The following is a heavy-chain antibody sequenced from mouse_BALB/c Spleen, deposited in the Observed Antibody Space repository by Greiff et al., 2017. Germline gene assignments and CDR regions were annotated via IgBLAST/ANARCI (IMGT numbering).Heavy chain of an antibody. D-gene: IGHD1-2*01. CDR3: ARRFTTAPAMDY. CDR2: INSNGGST. V-gene: IGHV5-6-2*01. J-gene: IGHJ4*01. Sequence: EVQGVESGGGLVKLGGSLKLSCAASGFTFSSYYMSWVRQTPEKRLELVAAINSNGGSTYYPDTVKGRFTISRDNAKNTLYLQMSSLKSEDTALYYCARRFTTAPAMDYWGQGTSVTVSS. CDR1: GFTFSSYY.